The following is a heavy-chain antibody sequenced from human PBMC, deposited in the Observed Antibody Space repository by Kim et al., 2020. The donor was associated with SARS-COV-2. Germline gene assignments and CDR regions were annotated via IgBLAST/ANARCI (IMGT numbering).Heavy chain of an antibody. CDR3: TKRAFSDSSTIFPFFAT. CDR1: GFTFKNYA. V-gene: IGHV3-23*01. D-gene: IGHD3-22*01. CDR2: ITGDSTET. J-gene: IGHJ4*02. Sequence: GGSLRLSCAASGFTFKNYAMNWVRQAPGKGLQWVSGITGDSTETYYADSMKGRFTISRDNSRNTLYLQRNSLTVEDTAVYYCTKRAFSDSSTIFPFFATWGQGILVTVAT.